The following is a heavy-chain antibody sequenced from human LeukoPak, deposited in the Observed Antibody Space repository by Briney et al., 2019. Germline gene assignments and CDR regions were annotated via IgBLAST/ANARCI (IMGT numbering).Heavy chain of an antibody. V-gene: IGHV4-59*01. CDR1: GGSISSYY. Sequence: SETLSLTCTVSGGSISSYYWSWIRQPPGKGLEWIGYIYYSGSTNYNPSLKSRVTISVDTSKSQFSLKLSSVTAADTAVYYCARGASGLNYMDVWGKGTTVTVSS. D-gene: IGHD6-19*01. CDR2: IYYSGST. J-gene: IGHJ6*03. CDR3: ARGASGLNYMDV.